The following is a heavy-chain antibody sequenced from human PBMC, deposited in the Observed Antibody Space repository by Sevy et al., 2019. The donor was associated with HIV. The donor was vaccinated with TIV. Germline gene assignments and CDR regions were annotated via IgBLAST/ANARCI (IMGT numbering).Heavy chain of an antibody. CDR3: ARDLGGYGGNSIDY. CDR1: GYTFTSYG. Sequence: GESLKISCKASGYTFTSYGISWVRQAPGQGLEWMGWISAYNGNTNYAQKLQGRVTMTTDTSTSTAYMELRSLRSDDTAVYYCARDLGGYGGNSIDYWGQGTLVTVSS. CDR2: ISAYNGNT. V-gene: IGHV1-18*01. D-gene: IGHD2-21*02. J-gene: IGHJ4*02.